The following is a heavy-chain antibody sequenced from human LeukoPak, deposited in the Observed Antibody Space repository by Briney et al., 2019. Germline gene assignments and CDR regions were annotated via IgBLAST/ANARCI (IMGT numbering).Heavy chain of an antibody. Sequence: GGSLRLSCAASGFTLSSYWMSWVRQAPGKGLEWVANIKQGGSEKYYVDSVKGRFTISRDNTKNSLYLQMNSLRAEDTAVYYCARLKQWLVRDYYYYGKDVWGQGTTVTVSS. CDR1: GFTLSSYW. D-gene: IGHD6-19*01. CDR3: ARLKQWLVRDYYYYGKDV. V-gene: IGHV3-7*01. J-gene: IGHJ6*02. CDR2: IKQGGSEK.